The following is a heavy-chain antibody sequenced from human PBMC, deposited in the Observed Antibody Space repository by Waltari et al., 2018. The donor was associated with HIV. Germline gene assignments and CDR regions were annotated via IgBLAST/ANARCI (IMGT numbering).Heavy chain of an antibody. V-gene: IGHV1-46*01. J-gene: IGHJ4*02. CDR1: GYTFTNFY. Sequence: QVQLVQSGAEVKKPGASVKVSCKASGYTFTNFYLHWVRQAPGQGLDGLGIIAPSGGRTVYARKFQGRVTMTRDTSTSTLYMELSSLRSEDTAVYYCARGFSGFDYWGQGTLVTGSS. CDR2: IAPSGGRT. CDR3: ARGFSGFDY.